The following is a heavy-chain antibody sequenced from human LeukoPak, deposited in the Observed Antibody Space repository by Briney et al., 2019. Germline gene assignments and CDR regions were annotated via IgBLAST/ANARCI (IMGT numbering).Heavy chain of an antibody. CDR3: AKGYGSGTSRYYFDY. V-gene: IGHV3-30*04. Sequence: GGSLRLSCAASGFTFSSYAMHWVRQAPGKGLEWVSLISYDGSNKYYADSVKGRFTISRDNSKNTLYLQMNSLRAEDTAVYYCAKGYGSGTSRYYFDYWGQGTLVTVSS. J-gene: IGHJ4*02. CDR1: GFTFSSYA. D-gene: IGHD3-10*01. CDR2: ISYDGSNK.